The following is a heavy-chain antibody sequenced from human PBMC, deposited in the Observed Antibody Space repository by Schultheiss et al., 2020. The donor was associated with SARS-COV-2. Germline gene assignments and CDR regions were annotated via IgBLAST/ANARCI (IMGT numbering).Heavy chain of an antibody. Sequence: GGSLRLSCAASGFTFSSYSMNWVRQATGKGLEWVSAIGTAGDTYYQGSVKGRFTISRENAKNSLYLQMNSLRAGDTAVYYCARVIPSRYCSSTSCYKDAFDIWGQGTMVTVSS. CDR3: ARVIPSRYCSSTSCYKDAFDI. CDR2: IGTAGDT. J-gene: IGHJ3*02. CDR1: GFTFSSYS. D-gene: IGHD2-2*02. V-gene: IGHV3-13*04.